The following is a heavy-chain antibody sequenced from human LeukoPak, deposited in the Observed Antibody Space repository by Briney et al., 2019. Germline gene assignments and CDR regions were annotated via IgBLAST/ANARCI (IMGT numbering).Heavy chain of an antibody. CDR2: IIPIFGTA. Sequence: SVKVSCKTSGGTFSSYAISWVRQAPGQGLEWMGGIIPIFGTANYAQKFQGRVTITTDESTSTAYMELSSLRSEDTAVYYCARGPGYYYDSSGYYPMGLFDIWGQGTMVTVSS. J-gene: IGHJ3*02. D-gene: IGHD3-22*01. CDR3: ARGPGYYYDSSGYYPMGLFDI. CDR1: GGTFSSYA. V-gene: IGHV1-69*05.